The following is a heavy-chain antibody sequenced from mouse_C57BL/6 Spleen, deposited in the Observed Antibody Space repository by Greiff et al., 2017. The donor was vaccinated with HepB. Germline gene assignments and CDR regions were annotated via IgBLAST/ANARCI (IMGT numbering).Heavy chain of an antibody. CDR3: AREEGMVTTGGFDY. Sequence: QVQLQQSGAELVKPGASVKLSCKASGYTFTSYWMHWVKQRPGQGLEWIGMIHPNSGSTNYNEKFKSKATLTVDKSSSTAYMQLSSLTSEDSAVYYCAREEGMVTTGGFDYWGQGTTLTVSS. J-gene: IGHJ2*01. CDR1: GYTFTSYW. CDR2: IHPNSGST. V-gene: IGHV1-64*01. D-gene: IGHD2-2*01.